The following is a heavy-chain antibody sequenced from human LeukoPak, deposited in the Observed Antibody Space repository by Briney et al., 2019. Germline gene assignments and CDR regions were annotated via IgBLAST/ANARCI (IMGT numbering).Heavy chain of an antibody. CDR2: ISGYNGDT. J-gene: IGHJ5*02. V-gene: IGHV1-18*01. Sequence: GASVKVSCKASGFIFTKYGISWVRQAPGQGLEWVGWISGYNGDTNYAQKLQGRVTMTTVTSTTTAYMELRSLRSDDTAFYYCARDPSNTSGWKTWFDTWGQGTLVTVSS. CDR1: GFIFTKYG. CDR3: ARDPSNTSGWKTWFDT. D-gene: IGHD6-19*01.